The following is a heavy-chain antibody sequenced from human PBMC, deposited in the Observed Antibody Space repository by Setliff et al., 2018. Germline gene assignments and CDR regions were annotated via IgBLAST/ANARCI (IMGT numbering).Heavy chain of an antibody. D-gene: IGHD6-19*01. Sequence: PSETLSLTCAVSGGSFSGYYWSWLRQPPGKGLEWIGEINHSGSTNYNPSLKSRVTISVDTSKNQFSLKLSSVTAADTAVYYCARGWGSGWSKEGAFDIWGQGTMVTVSS. J-gene: IGHJ3*02. CDR2: INHSGST. V-gene: IGHV4-34*01. CDR3: ARGWGSGWSKEGAFDI. CDR1: GGSFSGYY.